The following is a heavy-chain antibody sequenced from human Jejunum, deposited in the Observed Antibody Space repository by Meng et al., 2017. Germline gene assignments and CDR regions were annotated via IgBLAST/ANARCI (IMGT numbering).Heavy chain of an antibody. CDR3: AANCSGDTCYSI. D-gene: IGHD2-15*01. V-gene: IGHV3-23*01. J-gene: IGHJ1*01. CDR2: ISGSGGAT. CDR1: GFTFSSYA. Sequence: EVQLLESGGGLEQPGGSLRLSCAASGFTFSSYAMTWVRQAPGKGLEWVSGISGSGGATYYAASVKGRFTISRDNSKKILYLQMNSLRAEDTAVYYCAANCSGDTCYSIWGQGTLVT.